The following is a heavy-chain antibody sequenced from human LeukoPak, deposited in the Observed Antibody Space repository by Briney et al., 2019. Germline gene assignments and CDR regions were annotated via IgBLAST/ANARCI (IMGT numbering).Heavy chain of an antibody. D-gene: IGHD2-2*01. J-gene: IGHJ5*02. Sequence: GGSLRLSCAASGFIFDDYAMHWVRQAPGKGLEWVSGISWNSGSIGYADSVKGRLTISRDNAKNSLYLQMNSLRAEDTALYYCAKDIGAYCSSTSCQAGFDPWGQGTLVTVSS. CDR3: AKDIGAYCSSTSCQAGFDP. V-gene: IGHV3-9*01. CDR1: GFIFDDYA. CDR2: ISWNSGSI.